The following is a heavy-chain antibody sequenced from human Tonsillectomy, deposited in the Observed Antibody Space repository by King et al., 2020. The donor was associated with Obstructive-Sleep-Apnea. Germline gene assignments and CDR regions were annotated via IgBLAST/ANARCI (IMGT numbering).Heavy chain of an antibody. J-gene: IGHJ3*02. D-gene: IGHD3-9*01. CDR3: ARRGTDYDILTGSYDAFDI. CDR1: GGSISSSSYY. V-gene: IGHV4-39*01. Sequence: QLQESGPGLVKPSETLSLTCTVSGGSISSSSYYWGWIRQPPGKGLEWIGSIYYSGSTYYNPSLKSRVTISVDTSKNQFSLKLSSVTAADTAVYYCARRGTDYDILTGSYDAFDIWGQGTMVTVSS. CDR2: IYYSGST.